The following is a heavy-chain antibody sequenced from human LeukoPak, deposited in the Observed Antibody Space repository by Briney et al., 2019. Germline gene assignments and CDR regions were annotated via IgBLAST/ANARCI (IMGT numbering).Heavy chain of an antibody. CDR3: ARGSTYCGGDCYPIPFDY. J-gene: IGHJ4*02. Sequence: SVKVSCKASGYTFSSYGISWVRQAPGQGLEWMGGIIPIFGTANYAQKFQGRVTITADESTSTAYMELSSLRSEDTAVYYCARGSTYCGGDCYPIPFDYWGQGTLVTVSS. CDR1: GYTFSSYG. V-gene: IGHV1-69*13. CDR2: IIPIFGTA. D-gene: IGHD2-21*02.